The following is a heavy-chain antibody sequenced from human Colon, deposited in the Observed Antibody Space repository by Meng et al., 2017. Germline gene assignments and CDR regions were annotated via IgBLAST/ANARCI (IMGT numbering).Heavy chain of an antibody. V-gene: IGHV4-4*02. CDR2: VYHRGDT. Sequence: QVALRESGPGLVRPSGTLSLTCTVSVDSISSDIWWSWVRQPPGKGLEWIGEVYHRGDTNYNPSLKSRVVISVDRSKNQFSLNLSSVTAADTAVYYCGRDQGRQLINHWGQGTLVTVSS. CDR1: VDSISSDIW. CDR3: GRDQGRQLINH. J-gene: IGHJ4*02. D-gene: IGHD1-1*01.